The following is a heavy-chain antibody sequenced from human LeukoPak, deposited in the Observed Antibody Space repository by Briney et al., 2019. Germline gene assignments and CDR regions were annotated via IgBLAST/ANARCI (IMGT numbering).Heavy chain of an antibody. Sequence: GGSLRLSCAASGFTFSSYGMHWVRQAPGKGLEGVAAIWYDGSNQYYADSVKGRFTISRDNSKNTLYLQMNSLRVEDTAVYYCAKDLAATTHSAWYFDLWGRGTLVTVSS. CDR2: IWYDGSNQ. D-gene: IGHD6-25*01. CDR1: GFTFSSYG. V-gene: IGHV3-33*06. J-gene: IGHJ2*01. CDR3: AKDLAATTHSAWYFDL.